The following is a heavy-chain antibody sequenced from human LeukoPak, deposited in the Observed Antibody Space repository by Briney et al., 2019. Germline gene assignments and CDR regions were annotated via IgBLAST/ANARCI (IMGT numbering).Heavy chain of an antibody. CDR1: GGSISSYY. CDR3: ARDKGIAAAGYYYYYGMDV. CDR2: IYYSGST. V-gene: IGHV4-59*01. Sequence: SETLSLTCTVSGGSISSYYWSWIRQPPGKGLEWIGYIYYSGSTYYNPSLKSRVTISVDTSKNQFSLKLSSVTAADTAVYYCARDKGIAAAGYYYYYGMDVWGQGTTVTISS. J-gene: IGHJ6*02. D-gene: IGHD6-13*01.